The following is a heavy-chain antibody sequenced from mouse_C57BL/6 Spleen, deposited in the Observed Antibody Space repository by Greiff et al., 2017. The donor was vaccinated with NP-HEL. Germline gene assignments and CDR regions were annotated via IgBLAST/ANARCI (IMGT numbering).Heavy chain of an antibody. D-gene: IGHD1-1*01. V-gene: IGHV1-47*01. CDR1: GHTIPPTR. CDR2: FHPSPYDT. CDR3: ARVGTTVGDY. J-gene: IGHJ2*01. Sequence: QVQLQQSGAELVNPGASVKMSCKASGHTIPPTRLYFLPPHHLKILEFIVNFHPSPYDTKYNEKFKGKATLTVETSSSTVYLELSRLTSDDSAVYYCARVGTTVGDYWGQGTTLTVSS.